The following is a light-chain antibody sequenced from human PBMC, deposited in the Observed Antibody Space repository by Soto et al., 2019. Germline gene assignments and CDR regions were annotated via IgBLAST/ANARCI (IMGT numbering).Light chain of an antibody. CDR2: SAS. J-gene: IGKJ4*01. Sequence: IQLTQSPSSLSASAGDRVTIACRASESISNYLNWYQLKPGEASKVLIYSASTLRGGVPSRFSGTGSGTEFTLTISSLQPEDVATYFCQQTFSNLISFGGGTKVEIK. CDR3: QQTFSNLIS. V-gene: IGKV1-39*01. CDR1: ESISNY.